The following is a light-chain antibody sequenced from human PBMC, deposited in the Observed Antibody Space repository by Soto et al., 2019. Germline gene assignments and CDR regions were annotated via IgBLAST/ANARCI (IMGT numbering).Light chain of an antibody. V-gene: IGKV3-15*01. J-gene: IGKJ5*01. CDR3: QQYTNWPPIT. CDR2: GAS. CDR1: QSVSSN. Sequence: EIVMTQSPATLSVSPGERAALSCISSQSVSSNLAWYQQKPGQAPRLVIYGASTRATGIPARFSGSGSGTEFTLAISSLQSEDFAVYYCQQYTNWPPITFGQGTRLEI.